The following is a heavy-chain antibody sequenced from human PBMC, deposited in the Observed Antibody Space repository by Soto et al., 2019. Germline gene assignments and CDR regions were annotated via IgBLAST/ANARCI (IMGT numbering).Heavy chain of an antibody. CDR3: ARAAYYYDSSGYYPGDY. D-gene: IGHD3-22*01. CDR2: INAGNGNT. Sequence: ASVKVSCKASGYTFTSYIIHWVRQAPGQRLEWMGWINAGNGNTKFPQKFQGRVTITRDTSASTAYMELSSLRSEDTAVYYCARAAYYYDSSGYYPGDYWGQGTLVTVSS. V-gene: IGHV1-3*01. J-gene: IGHJ4*02. CDR1: GYTFTSYI.